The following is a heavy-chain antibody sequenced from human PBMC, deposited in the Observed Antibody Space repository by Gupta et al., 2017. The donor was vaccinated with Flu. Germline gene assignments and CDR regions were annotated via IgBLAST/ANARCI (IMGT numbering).Heavy chain of an antibody. CDR2: IYYSGST. J-gene: IGHJ5*02. D-gene: IGHD2-15*01. Sequence: QVQLQESGPGLVKPSETLSLTCTVSGGSISSYYWSWIRQPPGKGLEWIGYIYYSGSTNYNPSLKSRVTISVDTSKNQFSLKLSSVTAADTAVYYCARVLYRHHLPWFDPWGQGTLVTVSS. CDR1: GGSISSYY. CDR3: ARVLYRHHLPWFDP. V-gene: IGHV4-59*01.